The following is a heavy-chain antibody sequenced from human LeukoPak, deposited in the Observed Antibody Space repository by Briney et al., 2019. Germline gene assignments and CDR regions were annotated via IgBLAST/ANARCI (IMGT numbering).Heavy chain of an antibody. D-gene: IGHD6-19*01. CDR3: ARGLRQGSAWSWGPKEKSYQYMDV. CDR1: GGSFSSHY. V-gene: IGHV4-34*01. Sequence: NPSETLSLTCGVSGGSFSSHYWTWIRQPPGKGLEWIGEINPRGSTNYNPSLESRVTVSADTSRNQLSLSLTSVAAADSAVYFCARGLRQGSAWSWGPKEKSYQYMDVWGTRTTVIVSS. J-gene: IGHJ6*04. CDR2: INPRGST.